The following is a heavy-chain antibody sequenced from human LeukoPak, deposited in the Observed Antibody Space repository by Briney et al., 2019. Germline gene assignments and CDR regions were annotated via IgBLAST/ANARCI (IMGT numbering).Heavy chain of an antibody. CDR2: IYTSGNT. CDR1: GGSISSGSYF. J-gene: IGHJ4*02. CDR3: ASTYYTSPYFNC. Sequence: SETLSLTCAVSGGSISSGSYFWNWIRQPAGKGLEWIGRIYTSGNTNYNPSLKSRVTISGDTSKNQFSLKLSSVTAADTAVYYCASTYYTSPYFNCWGQGTLVTVSS. V-gene: IGHV4-61*02. D-gene: IGHD3-3*01.